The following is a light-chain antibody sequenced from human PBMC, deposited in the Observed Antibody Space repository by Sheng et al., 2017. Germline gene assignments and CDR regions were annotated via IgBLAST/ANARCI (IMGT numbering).Light chain of an antibody. CDR3: QAWDTSTALYV. Sequence: SYELTQPPSVSVSPGQTANITCSGEKLGDKYACWYQQKSGQSPXLVIRQNSQRPSGIPERFSGSNSGNTATLTITGTQAMDEADYYCQAWDTSTALYVFGTGTKVTVL. CDR2: QNS. J-gene: IGLJ1*01. CDR1: KLGDKY. V-gene: IGLV3-1*01.